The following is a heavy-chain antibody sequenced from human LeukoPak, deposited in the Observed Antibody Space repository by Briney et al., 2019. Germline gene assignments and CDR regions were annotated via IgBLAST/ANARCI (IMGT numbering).Heavy chain of an antibody. D-gene: IGHD6-13*01. CDR3: ARVGVIAAAGTYDY. CDR2: ISGSGDTI. V-gene: IGHV3-11*01. J-gene: IGHJ4*02. Sequence: GGSLRLSCAASGFTFSDYYMTWIRQAPGNGLEWLSYISGSGDTISYADSVKGRFTISRDNAKSSLYLQMNSLRAEDTAVYYCARVGVIAAAGTYDYWGQGILVTVSS. CDR1: GFTFSDYY.